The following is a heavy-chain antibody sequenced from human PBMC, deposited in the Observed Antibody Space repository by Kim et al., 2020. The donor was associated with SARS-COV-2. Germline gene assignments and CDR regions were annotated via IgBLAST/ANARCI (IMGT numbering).Heavy chain of an antibody. V-gene: IGHV4-39*01. J-gene: IGHJ6*02. Sequence: SETLSLTCTVSGGSISSSSYYWGWIRQPPGKGLEWIGSIYYSGSTYYNPSLKSRVNISVDTSKNQFSLKLSSVTAADTAVYYCARRLSLSGRYYYYYGMDVVGQGTTVTVSS. D-gene: IGHD1-26*01. CDR1: GGSISSSSYY. CDR2: IYYSGST. CDR3: ARRLSLSGRYYYYYGMDV.